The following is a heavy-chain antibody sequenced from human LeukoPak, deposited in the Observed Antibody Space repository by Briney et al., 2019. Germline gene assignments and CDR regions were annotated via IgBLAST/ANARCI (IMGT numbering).Heavy chain of an antibody. D-gene: IGHD5-24*01. J-gene: IGHJ6*02. Sequence: GASVKVSCKASGYTFTSYGISRVRQAPGQGLEWMGWISAYNGNTNYAQKLQGRVTMTTDTSTSTAYMELRSLRSDDTAVYYCARHPRPRWLQTPADYGMDVWGQGTTVTVSS. CDR1: GYTFTSYG. CDR2: ISAYNGNT. CDR3: ARHPRPRWLQTPADYGMDV. V-gene: IGHV1-18*01.